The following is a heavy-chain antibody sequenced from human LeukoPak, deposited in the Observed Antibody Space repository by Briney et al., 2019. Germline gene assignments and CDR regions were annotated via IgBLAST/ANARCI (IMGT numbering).Heavy chain of an antibody. D-gene: IGHD3-10*01. CDR1: GGSISSSDW. CDR3: ARVGGSGSYRDYYYGMDV. CDR2: IYRSEDT. V-gene: IGHV4-4*02. Sequence: PSETLSLTCAVSGGSISSSDWWSWVRQPPGRGLEWIGYIYRSEDTNSNPSLKSRVTMSVDKSKNQFSLKLSSVTAADTAVYYCARVGGSGSYRDYYYGMDVWGQGTTVTVSS. J-gene: IGHJ6*02.